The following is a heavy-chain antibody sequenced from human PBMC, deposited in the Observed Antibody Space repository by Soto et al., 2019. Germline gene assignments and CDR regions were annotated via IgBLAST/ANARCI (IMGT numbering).Heavy chain of an antibody. CDR3: ARHLACGGDCYSEYFDY. CDR1: GYSFTSYW. V-gene: IGHV5-51*01. J-gene: IGHJ4*02. Sequence: GESLKISCKGSGYSFTSYWIGWVRQMPGKGLEWMGIIYPGDSDTRYSPSFQGQVTISADKSISTAYLQWSSLKASDTAMYYCARHLACGGDCYSEYFDYWGQGTLVTVSS. D-gene: IGHD2-21*02. CDR2: IYPGDSDT.